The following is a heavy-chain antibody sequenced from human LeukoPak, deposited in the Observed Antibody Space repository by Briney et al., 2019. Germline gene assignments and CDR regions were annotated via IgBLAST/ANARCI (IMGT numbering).Heavy chain of an antibody. CDR1: GFTFTTSG. D-gene: IGHD3-22*01. J-gene: IGHJ3*02. CDR3: ARGGRILGTVISGYPYDASHLDAFDI. V-gene: IGHV3-21*01. CDR2: ISSSSTYI. Sequence: PGGSLRLSCAASGFTFTTSGMNWVRQAPRKGLEWVSFISSSSTYIYYEDSVKGRFTISRDNAENSLYLQMSSLRAEDTAVYYCARGGRILGTVISGYPYDASHLDAFDIWGQGTTVTVSS.